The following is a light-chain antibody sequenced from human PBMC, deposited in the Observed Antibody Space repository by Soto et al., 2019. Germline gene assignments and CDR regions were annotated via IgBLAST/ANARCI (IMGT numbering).Light chain of an antibody. Sequence: EIVMTQFPATLTKSPGESATFSCRASQSIGTTLAWYQQRPAQSPRLLTYGASTGATGIPARFSGSGSGTGFTLTIGSLRSDDFAGYYCLQYSSWVWPFGQGTKVDIK. CDR3: LQYSSWVWP. V-gene: IGKV3-15*01. CDR1: QSIGTT. CDR2: GAS. J-gene: IGKJ1*01.